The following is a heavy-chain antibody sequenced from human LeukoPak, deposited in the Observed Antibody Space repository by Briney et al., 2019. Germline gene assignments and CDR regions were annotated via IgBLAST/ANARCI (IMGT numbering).Heavy chain of an antibody. CDR2: ISYDGSNK. D-gene: IGHD6-6*01. CDR1: GFTFSSYG. V-gene: IGHV3-30*18. Sequence: GGSLRLSCAASGFTFSSYGMHWVRQAPGKGLEWVAVISYDGSNKYYADSVKGRFTISRDNSKNTLYLQMNSLRAEDTAVYYCAKAGFDSSSSSGMDVWGQGTTVTVSS. CDR3: AKAGFDSSSSSGMDV. J-gene: IGHJ6*02.